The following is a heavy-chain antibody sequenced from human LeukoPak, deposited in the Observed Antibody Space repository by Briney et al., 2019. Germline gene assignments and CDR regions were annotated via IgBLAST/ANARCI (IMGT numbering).Heavy chain of an antibody. Sequence: GGSLRLSCAASGFTFSSYWMHWVRHAPGKGLVWVSRINTDGSSTSYADSVKGRFTISRDNAKNTLYLQMNSLRAEDTAVYYCARGSSSWPSDYWGQGTLVTVSS. CDR1: GFTFSSYW. D-gene: IGHD6-13*01. CDR3: ARGSSSWPSDY. J-gene: IGHJ4*02. CDR2: INTDGSST. V-gene: IGHV3-74*01.